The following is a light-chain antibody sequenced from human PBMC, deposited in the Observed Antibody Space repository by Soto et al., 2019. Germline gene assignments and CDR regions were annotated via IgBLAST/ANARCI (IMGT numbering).Light chain of an antibody. CDR3: QQSYRTPPIT. CDR2: AAS. V-gene: IGKV1-39*01. CDR1: QSISSY. J-gene: IGKJ5*01. Sequence: IQMTQSPSSLSSSVGDIFTITCRSSQSISSYLNWYQQKPGKAPKLLIYAASSLQSGVPSRFSGSGSGTDFTLTISSLQPEDFATYYCQQSYRTPPITFGQGTRLEIK.